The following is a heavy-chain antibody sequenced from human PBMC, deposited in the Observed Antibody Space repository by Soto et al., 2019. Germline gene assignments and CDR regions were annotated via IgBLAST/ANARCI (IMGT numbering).Heavy chain of an antibody. CDR2: IYHSGST. Sequence: SETLSLTCAVPGGSISSGGYSLSWIRQPPGKGLEWIGYIYHSGSTYYNPSLKSRVTISVDRSKNQFSLKLSSVTAADTAVYYCARALTYNWNYYWFDPWGQGTLVTVSS. D-gene: IGHD1-7*01. J-gene: IGHJ5*02. CDR3: ARALTYNWNYYWFDP. CDR1: GGSISSGGYS. V-gene: IGHV4-30-2*01.